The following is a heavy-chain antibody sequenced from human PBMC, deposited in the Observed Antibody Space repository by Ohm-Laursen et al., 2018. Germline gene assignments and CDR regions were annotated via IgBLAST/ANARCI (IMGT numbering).Heavy chain of an antibody. CDR2: MNPNSGNT. Sequence: ASVKVSCKASGYTFTSYDINWVRQATGQGLEWMGWMNPNSGNTGYAQKFQGRVTMTRNTSISTAHMELSSLRSEDTAVYYCARGLGPQYCSSTSCYGGLVGYWGQGTLVTVSS. CDR3: ARGLGPQYCSSTSCYGGLVGY. V-gene: IGHV1-8*01. J-gene: IGHJ4*02. D-gene: IGHD2-2*01. CDR1: GYTFTSYD.